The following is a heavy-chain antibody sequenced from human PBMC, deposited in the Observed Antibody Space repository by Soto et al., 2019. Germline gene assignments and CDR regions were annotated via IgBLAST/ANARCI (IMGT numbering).Heavy chain of an antibody. CDR1: GGTLRNYG. D-gene: IGHD3-22*01. J-gene: IGHJ6*02. CDR3: SRGDATKIVVTTYYGMDV. Sequence: QVQLVQSGAEVKKPGSSVRLSCKASGGTLRNYGISWVRQAPGQGLEWMGGIIPVFGTANYAQKFQGRVTITADESTSTVYMDVTSLRSEDTAVYYCSRGDATKIVVTTYYGMDVCGQGTTVTVSS. CDR2: IIPVFGTA. V-gene: IGHV1-69*12.